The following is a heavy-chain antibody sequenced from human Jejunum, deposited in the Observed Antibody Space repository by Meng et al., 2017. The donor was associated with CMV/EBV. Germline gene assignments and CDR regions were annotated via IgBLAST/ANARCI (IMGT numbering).Heavy chain of an antibody. CDR1: GYTFASYH. CDR2: MNPNDGDT. CDR3: ARGWGTTWP. D-gene: IGHD3-16*01. V-gene: IGHV1-8*01. J-gene: IGHJ5*02. Sequence: SCKASGYTFASYHSNWVRQATGQGLEWMGRMNPNDGDTDYAQKFKGRVTITRDTSITTVYMELSSLTSEDTAVYYCARGWGTTWPWGQGTLVTVSS.